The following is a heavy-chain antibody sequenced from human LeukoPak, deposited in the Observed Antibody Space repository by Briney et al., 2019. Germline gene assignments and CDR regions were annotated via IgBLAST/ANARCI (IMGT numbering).Heavy chain of an antibody. CDR2: INPNSGGT. J-gene: IGHJ6*03. D-gene: IGHD5-18*01. CDR3: ARDSFGGYSYGYYHYYYMDV. V-gene: IGHV1-2*02. Sequence: ASVKVSCKASGYTFTGYYMHWVRQAPGQGLEWMGWINPNSGGTNYAQKFQGRVTMTRDTSISTAYMELSRLRSDDTAVYYCARDSFGGYSYGYYHYYYMDVWGKGTTVTVSS. CDR1: GYTFTGYY.